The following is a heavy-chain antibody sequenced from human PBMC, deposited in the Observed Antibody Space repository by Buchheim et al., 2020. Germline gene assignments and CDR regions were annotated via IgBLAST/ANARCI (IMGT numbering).Heavy chain of an antibody. CDR3: AKDKYHCSGGSCYESWFDP. V-gene: IGHV3-30*18. CDR2: ISYDGSNK. D-gene: IGHD2-15*01. CDR1: GFTFSSYG. Sequence: QVQLVESGGGVVQPGRSLRLSCAASGFTFSSYGMHWVRQAPGKGLEWVAVISYDGSNKYYADSVKGRFTISRDNSKNTLYLQMNSLRAEDTAVYYCAKDKYHCSGGSCYESWFDPWGQGTL. J-gene: IGHJ5*02.